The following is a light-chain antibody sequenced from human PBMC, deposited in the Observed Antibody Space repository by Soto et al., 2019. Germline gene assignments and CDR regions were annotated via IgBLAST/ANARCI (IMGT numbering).Light chain of an antibody. Sequence: ALTQPASGSGFAGRSSTIPDNSTTRDVGGYNYVSWYQQHPSKPPKLMIYDVSNRPSGVSNRFSGSKSGNTASLTISGLQAEDEADYYCSSYTSSTTPVVFGGGTKVTVL. CDR1: TRDVGGYNY. J-gene: IGLJ2*01. V-gene: IGLV2-14*03. CDR2: DVS. CDR3: SSYTSSTTPVV.